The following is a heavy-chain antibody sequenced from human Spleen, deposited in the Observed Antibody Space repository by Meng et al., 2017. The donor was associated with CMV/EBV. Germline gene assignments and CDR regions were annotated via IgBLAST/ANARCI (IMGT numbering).Heavy chain of an antibody. CDR2: IFNSGST. V-gene: IGHV4-31*02. D-gene: IGHD2-2*01. J-gene: IGHJ5*02. CDR1: GGSINNDADS. Sequence: SGGSINNDADSWTWIRQRPGKGLEWIGYIFNSGSTYYNPSLKSRVTMSLDTSKNQFSLKLSSVTAADTAMYFCAREYHLLSRWFDPWGQGTLVTVSS. CDR3: AREYHLLSRWFDP.